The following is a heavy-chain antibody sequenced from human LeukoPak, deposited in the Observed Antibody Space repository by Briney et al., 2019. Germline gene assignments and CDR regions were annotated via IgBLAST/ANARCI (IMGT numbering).Heavy chain of an antibody. J-gene: IGHJ4*02. CDR1: GGSISSGSYY. CDR3: ARTLLRYFDWLLYDY. CDR2: IYTSGST. D-gene: IGHD3-9*01. Sequence: PSETLSLTCTVSGGSISSGSYYWSWIRQPAGKGLEWIGRIYTSGSTNYNPSLKSRVTISVDTSKNQFSLKLSSVTAADTAVYYCARTLLRYFDWLLYDYWGQGTLVTVSS. V-gene: IGHV4-61*02.